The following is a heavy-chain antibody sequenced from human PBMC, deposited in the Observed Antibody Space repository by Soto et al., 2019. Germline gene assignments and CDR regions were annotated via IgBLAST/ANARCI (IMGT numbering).Heavy chain of an antibody. J-gene: IGHJ4*02. CDR3: ARHPRYSSGYYDS. D-gene: IGHD2-15*01. CDR1: RFNFNDSA. Sequence: PCCSLRLSCAASRFNFNDSAMHWFLHAPGKGLEWVAVTSYDGSNTHYSESVSCRFTISRDNSKNTLFLQLNSLRHEDTSIYYCARHPRYSSGYYDSWGQGPLVTVYS. V-gene: IGHV3-30-3*01. CDR2: TSYDGSNT.